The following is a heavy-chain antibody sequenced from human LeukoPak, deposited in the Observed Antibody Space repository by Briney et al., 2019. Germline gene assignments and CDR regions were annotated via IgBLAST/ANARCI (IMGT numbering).Heavy chain of an antibody. CDR1: GGSISSYY. CDR3: ARVPPPIAAAGILHYYGMDV. Sequence: SETLSLTCTVSGGSISSYYWSWIRQPPGKGLEWIGYIYYSGSTNYNPSLKSRVTISVDTSKNQFSLKLSSVTAADTAVYYCARVPPPIAAAGILHYYGMDVWGQGTTVTVSS. J-gene: IGHJ6*02. V-gene: IGHV4-59*01. D-gene: IGHD6-13*01. CDR2: IYYSGST.